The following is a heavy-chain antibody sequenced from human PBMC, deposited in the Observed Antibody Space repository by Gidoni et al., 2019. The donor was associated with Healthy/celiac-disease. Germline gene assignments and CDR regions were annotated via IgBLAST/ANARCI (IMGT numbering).Heavy chain of an antibody. V-gene: IGHV3-7*01. J-gene: IGHJ3*02. Sequence: EVQLVESGGGLVQPGGSLRLSCSDSGLTFSSYWMSWVRQAPGKGLEWVSNIKQDGSEKYYVDSVKGRFTISRDNAKNSLYLQMNSLRAEDTAVYYCAREYSSSSAFDIWGQGTMVTVSS. CDR3: AREYSSSSAFDI. D-gene: IGHD6-6*01. CDR2: IKQDGSEK. CDR1: GLTFSSYW.